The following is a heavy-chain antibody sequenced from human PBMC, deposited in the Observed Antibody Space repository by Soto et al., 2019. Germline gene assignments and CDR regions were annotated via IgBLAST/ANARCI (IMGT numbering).Heavy chain of an antibody. CDR1: GFTFSSYG. Sequence: GGSLRLSCAASGFTFSSYGMHWVRQAPGKGLEWVAVIWYDGSNKYYADSVKGRFTISRDNSKNTLYLQMNSLRAEDTAVYYCARERVAAASTEKQWLATYGMDVWGQGTTVTVSS. V-gene: IGHV3-33*01. J-gene: IGHJ6*02. CDR3: ARERVAAASTEKQWLATYGMDV. CDR2: IWYDGSNK. D-gene: IGHD6-13*01.